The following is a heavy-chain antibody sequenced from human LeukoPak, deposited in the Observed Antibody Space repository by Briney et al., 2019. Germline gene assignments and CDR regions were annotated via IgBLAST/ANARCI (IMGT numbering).Heavy chain of an antibody. CDR3: ARSYYCSGGSCYSEGAFDI. CDR1: GGTFSSYA. Sequence: AVKVSYKASGGTFSSYAISWGRQAPGEGVEWRGGIIPSGGTANYAQKFQGRVTITTDESTSTAYMELSSLRSEDTAVYYCARSYYCSGGSCYSEGAFDIWGQGTMVTVSS. V-gene: IGHV1-69*05. CDR2: IIPSGGTA. D-gene: IGHD2-15*01. J-gene: IGHJ3*02.